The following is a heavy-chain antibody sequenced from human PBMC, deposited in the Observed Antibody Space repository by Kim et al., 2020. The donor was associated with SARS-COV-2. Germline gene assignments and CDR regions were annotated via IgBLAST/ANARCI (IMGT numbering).Heavy chain of an antibody. CDR1: GYTFTSYG. Sequence: ASVKVSCKASGYTFTSYGISWVRQAPGQGLEWMGWISAYNGNTNYAQKLQGRVTMTTDTSTSTAYMELRSLRSDDTAVYCCARNPRRHYYYGMDVWGQGTTVTVSS. CDR2: ISAYNGNT. CDR3: ARNPRRHYYYGMDV. V-gene: IGHV1-18*01. J-gene: IGHJ6*02.